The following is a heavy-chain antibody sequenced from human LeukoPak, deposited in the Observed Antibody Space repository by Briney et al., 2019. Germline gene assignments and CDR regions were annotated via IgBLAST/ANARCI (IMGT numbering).Heavy chain of an antibody. V-gene: IGHV1-2*02. CDR1: GYTFTGYY. CDR2: INPNSGGT. D-gene: IGHD3-22*01. CDR3: ARDQGYYDGRGYLFWFDP. J-gene: IGHJ5*02. Sequence: VASVKVSCKASGYTFTGYYMHWVRQAPGQGLKGMGWINPNSGGTNFAQKFRGRVTMTTDTSIPTAYMELSGLRSDDTAMYYCARDQGYYDGRGYLFWFDPWGQGTLVTVSS.